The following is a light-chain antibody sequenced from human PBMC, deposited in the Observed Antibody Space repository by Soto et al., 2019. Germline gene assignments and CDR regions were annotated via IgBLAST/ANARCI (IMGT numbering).Light chain of an antibody. CDR3: QQYGSSGT. V-gene: IGKV3-20*01. CDR2: DAS. J-gene: IGKJ1*01. CDR1: QTVSSY. Sequence: EIVLSQSPPTLSLSPGESATLSCRASQTVSSYLAWYQQKPCQAPRLLIYDASNRATGIPARFSGSGSGTDFTLTISRLEPEDFAVYYCQQYGSSGTFGQGTKV.